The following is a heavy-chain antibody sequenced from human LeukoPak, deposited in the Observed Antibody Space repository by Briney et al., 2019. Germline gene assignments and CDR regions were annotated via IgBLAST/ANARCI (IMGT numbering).Heavy chain of an antibody. J-gene: IGHJ6*02. D-gene: IGHD3-3*01. CDR2: NYYSGST. Sequence: SETLSLTCTVSGGSISSSSYYWGWIRQPPGKGLGWIGSNYYSGSTYYNPSLKSRVTISVDRSKNQFSLKLSSVTAADTAVYYCARHGNYDFWSGYPYYYYYGMDVWGQGTTVTVSS. CDR3: ARHGNYDFWSGYPYYYYYGMDV. CDR1: GGSISSSSYY. V-gene: IGHV4-39*01.